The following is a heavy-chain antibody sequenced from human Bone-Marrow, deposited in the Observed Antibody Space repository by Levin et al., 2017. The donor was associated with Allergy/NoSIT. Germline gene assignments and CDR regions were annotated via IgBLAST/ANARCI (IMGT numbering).Heavy chain of an antibody. CDR1: GFTFSNYG. CDR3: AREAGEGGRWYYYGMDV. Sequence: GESLKISCTASGFTFSNYGMNWVRQAPGKGLEWVSGISGSGDSTFYADSVKGRFTLSRDNSKKTLYLQMNSLRAEDTAVYYCAREAGEGGRWYYYGMDVWGQGTTVTVSS. D-gene: IGHD2-15*01. J-gene: IGHJ6*02. V-gene: IGHV3-23*01. CDR2: ISGSGDST.